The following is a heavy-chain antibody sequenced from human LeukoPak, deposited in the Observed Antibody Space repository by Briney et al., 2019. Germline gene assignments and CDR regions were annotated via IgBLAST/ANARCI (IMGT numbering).Heavy chain of an antibody. CDR2: ITDSGRKT. J-gene: IGHJ4*02. D-gene: IGHD4-17*01. CDR1: GLTFSNYA. CDR3: AKITKATTPNY. V-gene: IGHV3-23*01. Sequence: GGSLRLSCAASGLTFSNYAMNWVRQASGRGLEWVSGITDSGRKTYYADSVKGRFSISRDSSKNTVYLQMSDLRAEDTAVYYCAKITKATTPNYWGQGTLVTVSS.